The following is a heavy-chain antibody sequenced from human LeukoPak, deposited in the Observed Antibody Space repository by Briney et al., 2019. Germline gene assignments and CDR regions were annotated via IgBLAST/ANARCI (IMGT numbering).Heavy chain of an antibody. D-gene: IGHD1-26*01. V-gene: IGHV3-74*01. CDR1: GFTFSSYW. CDR3: ARGYSGTYRVDY. CDR2: INSDGSNS. J-gene: IGHJ4*02. Sequence: GGSLRLSCAASGFTFSSYWMHWVRQAPGKGLVWVSRINSDGSNSTYADSVTGRFTISRDNAKKTLYLQMNSLRAEDTAVYYCARGYSGTYRVDYWGQGTLVTVSS.